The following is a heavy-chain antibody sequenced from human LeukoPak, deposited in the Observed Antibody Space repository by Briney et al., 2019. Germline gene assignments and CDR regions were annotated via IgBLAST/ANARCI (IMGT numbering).Heavy chain of an antibody. CDR2: ISYDGSNK. V-gene: IGHV3-30*18. Sequence: GGSLRLSCAASGFSFSRYGMHWVRQAPGKGLEWVAVISYDGSNKYYADSVKGRFTISRDNSKNTLYLQMNSLRAEDTAVYYCAKDGDSSGWYYFDYWGQGTLVTVSS. CDR3: AKDGDSSGWYYFDY. CDR1: GFSFSRYG. J-gene: IGHJ4*02. D-gene: IGHD6-19*01.